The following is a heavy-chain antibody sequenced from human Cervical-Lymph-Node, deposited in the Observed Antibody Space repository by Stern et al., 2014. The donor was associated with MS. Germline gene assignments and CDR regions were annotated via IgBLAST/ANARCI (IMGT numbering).Heavy chain of an antibody. Sequence: QLVQSGSELKKPGASVKISCKASGYTFTNYAMNWVRQAPGQGLEWMGWINTKTGSPTFAQGLTGRFVFSLDTSVSTAYLQISSLKAEDTAVYYCARGFPDYGDYWGQGTLVTVSS. CDR3: ARGFPDYGDY. CDR1: GYTFTNYA. D-gene: IGHD4-17*01. J-gene: IGHJ4*02. CDR2: INTKTGSP. V-gene: IGHV7-4-1*02.